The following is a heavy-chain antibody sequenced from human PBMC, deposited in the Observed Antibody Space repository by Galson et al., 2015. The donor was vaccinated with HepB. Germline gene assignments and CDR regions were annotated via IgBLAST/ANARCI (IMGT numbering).Heavy chain of an antibody. CDR3: AREGDPWFGEFPLSYYGMDV. V-gene: IGHV3-30*04. D-gene: IGHD3-10*01. Sequence: SLRLSCAASGFTFDDYAMHWVRQAPGKGLEWVAVISYDGRNKYYADSVKGRFTISRDNSKNTLYLQMNSLRAEDTAVYYCAREGDPWFGEFPLSYYGMDVWGQGTTVTVSS. CDR1: GFTFDDYA. CDR2: ISYDGRNK. J-gene: IGHJ6*02.